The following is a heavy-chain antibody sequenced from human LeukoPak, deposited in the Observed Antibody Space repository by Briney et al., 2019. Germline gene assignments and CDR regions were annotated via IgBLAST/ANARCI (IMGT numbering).Heavy chain of an antibody. CDR2: ISSSSSYI. CDR3: ARDLHGYIYGPDY. J-gene: IGHJ4*02. Sequence: GGSLRLSCAASGFTFSSYSMNWVRQAPGKGLEWVSSISSSSSYIYYADSVKGRFTISRDNAKNSLYLQMNSLRAEDTAVYYCARDLHGYIYGPDYWGQGTLVTVSS. CDR1: GFTFSSYS. D-gene: IGHD5-18*01. V-gene: IGHV3-21*01.